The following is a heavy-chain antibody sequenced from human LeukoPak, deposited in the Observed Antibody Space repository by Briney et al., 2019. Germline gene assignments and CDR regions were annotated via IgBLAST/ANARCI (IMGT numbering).Heavy chain of an antibody. D-gene: IGHD6-19*01. V-gene: IGHV1-2*06. CDR1: GYTFTGHY. CDR2: INPNSGGT. Sequence: VASVKVSCKASGYTFTGHYMHWVRQAPGQGLEWMGRINPNSGGTNYAQKFQGRVTMTRDTSISTAYMELSRLRSDDTAVYYCARDWQWPEGDYWGQGTLVTVSS. CDR3: ARDWQWPEGDY. J-gene: IGHJ4*02.